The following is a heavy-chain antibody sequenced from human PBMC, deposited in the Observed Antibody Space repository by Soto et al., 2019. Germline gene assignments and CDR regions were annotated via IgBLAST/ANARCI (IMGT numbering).Heavy chain of an antibody. Sequence: QVQLQESGPGLVKPSQTLSLTCTVSGASIISLDYYWTWIRQPPGKGLEWIGHIYHTGATYYNPRIGSLAIISVDISNHPFSRKLSSVTAAGTAVFYGARGAVVNLVRGIMGGNWFDPWGQGTLVTVSS. D-gene: IGHD3-10*02. CDR3: ARGAVVNLVRGIMGGNWFDP. CDR2: IYHTGAT. CDR1: GASIISLDYY. J-gene: IGHJ5*02. V-gene: IGHV4-30-4*01.